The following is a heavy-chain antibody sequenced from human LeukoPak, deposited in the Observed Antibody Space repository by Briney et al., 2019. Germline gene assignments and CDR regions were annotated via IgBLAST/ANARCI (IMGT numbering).Heavy chain of an antibody. D-gene: IGHD2-2*01. J-gene: IGHJ4*02. CDR1: GFTFSDYY. CDR2: ISSSGSTI. Sequence: GGSLRLSRAASGFTFSDYYMSWIRQAPGKGLEWVSYISSSGSTIDYADSVKGRFTISRDNAKNSLYLQMNSLRAEDAAVYYCARSIPAGNRRWGQGTLVTVSS. V-gene: IGHV3-11*01. CDR3: ARSIPAGNRR.